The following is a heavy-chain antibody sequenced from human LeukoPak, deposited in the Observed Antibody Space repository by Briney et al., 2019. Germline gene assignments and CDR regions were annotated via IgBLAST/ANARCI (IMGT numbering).Heavy chain of an antibody. Sequence: ASVKVSCKASGYTLTSYDINWVRQATGQGLEWMGWMNPNSGNTGYAQKFQGRVTMTRNTSISTAYMELSSLRSEDTAVYYCARVLHELWLSVYYYYGMDVWGQGTTVTVSS. V-gene: IGHV1-8*01. J-gene: IGHJ6*02. CDR2: MNPNSGNT. CDR3: ARVLHELWLSVYYYYGMDV. D-gene: IGHD5-18*01. CDR1: GYTLTSYD.